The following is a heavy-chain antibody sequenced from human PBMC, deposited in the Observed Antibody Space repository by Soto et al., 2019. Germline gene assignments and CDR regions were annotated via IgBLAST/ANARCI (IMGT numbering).Heavy chain of an antibody. V-gene: IGHV1-24*01. CDR1: GYTFTSYG. CDR2: FDPEDGET. J-gene: IGHJ3*02. D-gene: IGHD5-18*01. CDR3: ATDPRSVYSYGPRGAFDI. Sequence: ASVKVSCKASGYTFTSYGISWVRQAPGQGLEWMGGFDPEDGETIYAQKFQGRVTMTEDTSTDTAYMELSSLRSEDTAVYYCATDPRSVYSYGPRGAFDIWGQGTMVTVSS.